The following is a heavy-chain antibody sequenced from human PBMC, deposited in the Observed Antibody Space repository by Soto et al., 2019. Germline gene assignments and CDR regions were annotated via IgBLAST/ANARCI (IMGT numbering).Heavy chain of an antibody. V-gene: IGHV1-69*02. Sequence: SVKVSCKASGGTFSSYTISWVRQAPGQGLEWMGRIIPILGIANYAQKFQGRVTITADKSTSTAYMELSSLRSEDTAVYYCARSSREAPRGAFDIWGQGTMVTVSS. CDR2: IIPILGIA. CDR1: GGTFSSYT. D-gene: IGHD2-2*01. CDR3: ARSSREAPRGAFDI. J-gene: IGHJ3*02.